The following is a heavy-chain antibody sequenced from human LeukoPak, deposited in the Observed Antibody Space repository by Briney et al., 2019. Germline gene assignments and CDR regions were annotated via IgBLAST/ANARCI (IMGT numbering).Heavy chain of an antibody. J-gene: IGHJ4*02. CDR1: GVTSSSYA. V-gene: IGHV3-33*01. Sequence: GGTLRLSCTASGVTSSSYAMHSGRQAPGKGLEWVALIGSDGNKKYYADSVKGRFSTSRDNSNNTLYLQMNSLGVEDTAVYYCARGRYSSSWKDYWGQGTLVTVSS. CDR3: ARGRYSSSWKDY. D-gene: IGHD6-13*01. CDR2: IGSDGNKK.